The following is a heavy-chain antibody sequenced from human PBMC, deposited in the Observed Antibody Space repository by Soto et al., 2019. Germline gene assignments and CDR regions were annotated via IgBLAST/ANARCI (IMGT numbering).Heavy chain of an antibody. J-gene: IGHJ5*01. D-gene: IGHD4-17*01. Sequence: QITLKESGPSPVKPTQTLTVTCTFSGFSLSNSGVGVAWIRQPPGKALEWLALIYGDNDKRYSPSLKTRLTITKDTSNTQVALTMTNMVPVDTATYYCAHCTLHDSGDYDPGPSQGFDSWGQGTLVTVSS. CDR3: AHCTLHDSGDYDPGPSQGFDS. CDR1: GFSLSNSGVG. CDR2: IYGDNDK. V-gene: IGHV2-5*02.